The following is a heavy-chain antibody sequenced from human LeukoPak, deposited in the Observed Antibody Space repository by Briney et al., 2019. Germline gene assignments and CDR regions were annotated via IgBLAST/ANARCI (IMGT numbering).Heavy chain of an antibody. J-gene: IGHJ4*02. CDR2: ISGNGDNP. CDR1: GFIFSNYA. Sequence: PGGSLRLSCAASGFIFSNYAMSWVRQAPGKGLEWISAISGNGDNPFYADFVKGRFIISRDNSKNTLYLQVNSLRAEDTALYFCAKGDVAYTTTWYYFDSWGRGTLVTVSS. V-gene: IGHV3-23*01. D-gene: IGHD6-13*01. CDR3: AKGDVAYTTTWYYFDS.